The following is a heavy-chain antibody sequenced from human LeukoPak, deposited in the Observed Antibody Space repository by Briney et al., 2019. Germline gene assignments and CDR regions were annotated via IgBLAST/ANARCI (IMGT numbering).Heavy chain of an antibody. CDR3: ARDSFLYYYMDV. J-gene: IGHJ6*03. Sequence: PSETLSLTCTVSGGSISSSSYYWGWIRQPPGKGLEWIGSIYYSGSTYYNPSLKSRVTISVDTSKNQLSLKLSSVTAADTAVYYCARDSFLYYYMDVWGKGTTVTVSS. CDR1: GGSISSSSYY. V-gene: IGHV4-39*02. CDR2: IYYSGST.